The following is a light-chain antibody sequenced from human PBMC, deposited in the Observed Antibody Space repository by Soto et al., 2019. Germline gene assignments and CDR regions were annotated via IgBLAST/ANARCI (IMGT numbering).Light chain of an antibody. CDR1: QGIRNG. CDR2: AAS. V-gene: IGKV1-6*01. J-gene: IGKJ1*01. Sequence: AIQMTQSPSSLSASVGDRVTITCRASQGIRNGLGWYQQKPGKAPKLLIYAASSLHSDVPSRFSGSGSGTDFTLTISSLQPEDFATYYCLQDYNYSWAFGQGTKVEVK. CDR3: LQDYNYSWA.